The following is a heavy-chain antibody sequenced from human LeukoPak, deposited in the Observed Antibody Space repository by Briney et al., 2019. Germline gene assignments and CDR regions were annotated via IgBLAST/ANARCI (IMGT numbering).Heavy chain of an antibody. D-gene: IGHD5-12*01. CDR2: ISSSSSYI. CDR1: GFTFSSYS. J-gene: IGHJ4*02. V-gene: IGHV3-21*01. CDR3: ARGPSGYHNT. Sequence: GGSLRLSCAASGFTFSSYSMNWVRQARGKGLEWVSSISSSSSYIYYADSVKGRFTISRDNSKNTLYLQMNSLRAEDTAVYYCARGPSGYHNTGGQGTLVTVSS.